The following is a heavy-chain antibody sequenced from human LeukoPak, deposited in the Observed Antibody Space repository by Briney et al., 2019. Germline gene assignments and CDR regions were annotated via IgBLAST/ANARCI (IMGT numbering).Heavy chain of an antibody. D-gene: IGHD2-2*01. CDR2: INPNSGGT. CDR3: APAGPFYCSSTSCYADWFDP. J-gene: IGHJ5*02. CDR1: GHTFTGYY. V-gene: IGHV1-2*02. Sequence: ASVKVSCKASGHTFTGYYMHWVRQAPGQGLEWMGWINPNSGGTNYAQKFQGRVTMTRDTSISTAYMELSRLRSDDTAVYYCAPAGPFYCSSTSCYADWFDPWGQGTLVTVSS.